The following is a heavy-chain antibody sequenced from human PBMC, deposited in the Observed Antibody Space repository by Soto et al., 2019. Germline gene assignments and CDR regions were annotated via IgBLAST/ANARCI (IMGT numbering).Heavy chain of an antibody. D-gene: IGHD2-15*01. V-gene: IGHV1-58*02. CDR1: GFTFTSSA. CDR2: IVGGSGNT. J-gene: IGHJ4*02. CDR3: AAAYCSGGSCYSPLDY. Sequence: XXVKVSSKASGFTFTSSAMQWVRQARGQRLEWIGWIVGGSGNTNYAQKFQERVTITRDMSTSTAYMELSSLRSEDTAVYYCAAAYCSGGSCYSPLDYWGQGTLVTVSS.